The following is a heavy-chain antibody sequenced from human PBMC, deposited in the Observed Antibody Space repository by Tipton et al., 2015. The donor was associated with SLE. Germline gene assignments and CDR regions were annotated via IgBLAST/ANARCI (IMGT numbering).Heavy chain of an antibody. J-gene: IGHJ4*02. V-gene: IGHV3-66*02. CDR1: GFTFSDYY. D-gene: IGHD6-13*01. CDR2: IYTGGGT. Sequence: GSLRLSCAASGFTFSDYYMSWIRQAPGKGLEWVSVIYTGGGTYYADSVKGRFTISRDNSKNTLYLQMNSLRAEDTAVYYCARDRGSSWFFFDYWGQGTLVTVSS. CDR3: ARDRGSSWFFFDY.